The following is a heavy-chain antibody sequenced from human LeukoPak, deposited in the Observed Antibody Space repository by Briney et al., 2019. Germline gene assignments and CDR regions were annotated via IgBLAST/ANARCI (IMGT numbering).Heavy chain of an antibody. CDR3: ARPFGHNRWHFDH. V-gene: IGHV3-30*03. CDR2: VSADGRTQ. D-gene: IGHD5-24*01. CDR1: GFTFRTYS. Sequence: GGSLRLSCAASGFTFRTYSIHWVRQAPGKGLEWVTVVSADGRTQLYSDSVRGRFTISRDNSLNTLPLQMNSRRTEDTAVYYCARPFGHNRWHFDHPGPGALVTVSS. J-gene: IGHJ4*01.